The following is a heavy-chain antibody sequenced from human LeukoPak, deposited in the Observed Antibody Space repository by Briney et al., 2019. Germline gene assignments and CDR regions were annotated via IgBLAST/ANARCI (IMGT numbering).Heavy chain of an antibody. CDR2: INPNSGGT. V-gene: IGHV1-2*02. J-gene: IGHJ4*02. CDR1: GYTFTGYY. CDR3: ARSRLQLWLRALVY. D-gene: IGHD5-18*01. Sequence: ASVQVSCKASGYTFTGYYMHWVRQAPGQGLEWMGWINPNSGGTNYAQKFQGRVTMTRDTSISTAYMELSRLRSDDTAVYYCARSRLQLWLRALVYWGQGTLVTVSS.